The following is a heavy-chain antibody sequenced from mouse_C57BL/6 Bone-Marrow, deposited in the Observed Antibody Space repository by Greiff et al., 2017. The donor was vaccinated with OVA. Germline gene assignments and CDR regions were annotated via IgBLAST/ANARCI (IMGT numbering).Heavy chain of an antibody. D-gene: IGHD1-1*01. V-gene: IGHV3-8*01. CDR1: GYSITSDY. CDR2: ISYSGST. Sequence: DVMLVESGPGLAKPSQTLSLTCSVTGYSITSDYWNWIRKFPGNKLEYMGYISYSGSTYYNPSLKSRISITRDTSKNQYYLQLNSVTTEDTATYYCARYGSSYCWYFDVWGTGTTVTVSS. J-gene: IGHJ1*03. CDR3: ARYGSSYCWYFDV.